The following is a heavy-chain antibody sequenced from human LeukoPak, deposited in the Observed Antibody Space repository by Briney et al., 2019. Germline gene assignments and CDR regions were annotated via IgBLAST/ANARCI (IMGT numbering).Heavy chain of an antibody. CDR3: ARASYDFWSGYYYY. J-gene: IGHJ4*02. Sequence: RASVKVSCKASGYTFTSFDINWVRQATGQGLEWMGWMNPNSGNTGYAQKFQGRVTITRNTSISTAYMELSSLRSEDTAVYYCARASYDFWSGYYYYWGQGTLVTVSS. D-gene: IGHD3-3*01. CDR1: GYTFTSFD. CDR2: MNPNSGNT. V-gene: IGHV1-8*03.